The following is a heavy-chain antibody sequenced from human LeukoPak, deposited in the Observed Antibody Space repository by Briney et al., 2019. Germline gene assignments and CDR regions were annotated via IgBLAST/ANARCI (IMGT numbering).Heavy chain of an antibody. CDR3: ARDCPYDFWSGYSRGAFDI. CDR2: IYTSGST. Sequence: PSDTLALTCTVSGGSISSSSYYWGWIPQPAGNGLEWIGRIYTSGSTNYNPSLKSRVTISVDTSKNQFSLKLSSVTAADTAVYYCARDCPYDFWSGYSRGAFDIWGQGTMVTVSS. D-gene: IGHD3-3*01. CDR1: GGSISSSSYY. V-gene: IGHV4-61*02. J-gene: IGHJ3*02.